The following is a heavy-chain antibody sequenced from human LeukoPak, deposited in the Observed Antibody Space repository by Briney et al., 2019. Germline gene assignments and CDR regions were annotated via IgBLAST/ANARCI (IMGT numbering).Heavy chain of an antibody. CDR1: GCTFSSDA. J-gene: IGHJ4*02. Sequence: GGSLSLSCAASGCTFSSDAMNWVRQSPGKGLEWVSAISASRGSLYYAALVRGRFTMSRDNAKNTLYLQMSRLSAEDTAIYYCAKAPTFIQVSPTALPEPYFDYWGQGALVTVSS. D-gene: IGHD5-18*01. CDR2: ISASRGSL. V-gene: IGHV3-23*01. CDR3: AKAPTFIQVSPTALPEPYFDY.